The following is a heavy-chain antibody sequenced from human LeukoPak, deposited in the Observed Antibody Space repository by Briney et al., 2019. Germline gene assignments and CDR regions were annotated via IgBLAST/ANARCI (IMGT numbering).Heavy chain of an antibody. Sequence: PSETLSLTCTVSGGSISSYYWSWLRQPPGKGLEWIGYIYYSGSTNYNPSLKSRVTISVDTSENQFSLKLSSVTAADTAVYYCARASWYFDLWGRGTLVTVSS. V-gene: IGHV4-59*01. CDR1: GGSISSYY. CDR3: ARASWYFDL. CDR2: IYYSGST. J-gene: IGHJ2*01.